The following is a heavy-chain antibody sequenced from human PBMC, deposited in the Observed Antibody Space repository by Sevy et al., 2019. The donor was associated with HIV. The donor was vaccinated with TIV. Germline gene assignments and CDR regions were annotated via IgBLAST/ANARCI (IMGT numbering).Heavy chain of an antibody. D-gene: IGHD3-3*01. CDR1: GGPINDFY. CDR2: LYSLHHGRST. Sequence: SETLSLTCTVSGGPINDFYWNWIRQPPGKGLEWIGYLYSLHHGRSTNYNLSLRSRVTISVDTSKNQFSLRLKSVTAADAAIYYCARSNWTRRVDGFDIWGQGTRVTVSS. J-gene: IGHJ3*02. V-gene: IGHV4-59*01. CDR3: ARSNWTRRVDGFDI.